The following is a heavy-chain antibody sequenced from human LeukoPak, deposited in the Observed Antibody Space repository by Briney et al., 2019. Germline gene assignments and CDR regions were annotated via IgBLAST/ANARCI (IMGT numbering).Heavy chain of an antibody. V-gene: IGHV1-2*06. J-gene: IGHJ6*03. CDR3: AREMFKLELDYYYYMDV. Sequence: GASVKVSCKASGYTFTGYYMHWVRQAPGQGLEWMGRINPNSGGTNYAQKFQDRVTMTRDTSISTAYMELSRLRSDDTAVYYCAREMFKLELDYYYYMDVWGKGTTVTVSS. D-gene: IGHD1-7*01. CDR1: GYTFTGYY. CDR2: INPNSGGT.